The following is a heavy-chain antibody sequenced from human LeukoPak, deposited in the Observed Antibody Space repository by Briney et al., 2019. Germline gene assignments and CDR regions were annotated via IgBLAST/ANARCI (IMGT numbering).Heavy chain of an antibody. Sequence: PSETLSLTCTVSGGSISSSSYYWGWIRQPPGKGLEWIGSIYYSGSTYYNPSLKSRVTISVDTSKNQFSLKLSSVTAADTAVYYCERQLGYCSSTSCYADKVDYWGRGTLVTASS. J-gene: IGHJ4*02. D-gene: IGHD2-2*01. CDR3: ERQLGYCSSTSCYADKVDY. V-gene: IGHV4-39*01. CDR1: GGSISSSSYY. CDR2: IYYSGST.